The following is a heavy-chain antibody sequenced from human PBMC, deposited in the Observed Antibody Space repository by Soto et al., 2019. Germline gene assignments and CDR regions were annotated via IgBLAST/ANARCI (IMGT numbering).Heavy chain of an antibody. V-gene: IGHV1-2*04. D-gene: IGHD1-20*01. J-gene: IGHJ5*02. Sequence: GASVKGSCKASGYTFTGYYMQLVGQAPGQGLEWMGWINPNSGGTNYAQKFQGWVTMTRDTSISTAYMELSRLRSDDTAVYYCARGGANWNDEFDPWGQGTLVTVSS. CDR1: GYTFTGYY. CDR2: INPNSGGT. CDR3: ARGGANWNDEFDP.